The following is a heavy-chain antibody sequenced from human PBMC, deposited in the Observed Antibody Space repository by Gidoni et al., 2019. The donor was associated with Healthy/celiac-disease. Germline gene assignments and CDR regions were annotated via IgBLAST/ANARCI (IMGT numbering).Heavy chain of an antibody. CDR2: IYYSGST. Sequence: QVQLQESGPGLVKPSETLSLPCTVSGGSISSYYWSWIRQPPGKGLEWIGYIYYSGSTNYNPSLKSRVTISVDTSKNQFSLKLSSVTAADTAVYYCAREGDGGPEPHDFYFDYWGQGTLVTVSS. D-gene: IGHD3-3*01. CDR3: AREGDGGPEPHDFYFDY. CDR1: GGSISSYY. V-gene: IGHV4-59*01. J-gene: IGHJ4*02.